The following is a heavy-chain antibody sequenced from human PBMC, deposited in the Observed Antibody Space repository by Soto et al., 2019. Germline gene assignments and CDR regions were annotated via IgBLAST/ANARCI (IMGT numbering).Heavy chain of an antibody. D-gene: IGHD6-13*01. CDR3: ARTMAASGTAFDY. V-gene: IGHV5-51*01. J-gene: IGHJ4*02. CDR2: IYPGDSDT. Sequence: PGESLKISCQASGYSFISSWIGWVRQVPGKGLEWMGIIYPGDSDTRYSPSFQGQVTISADKSTSTAYLQWSSLKASDTATYYCARTMAASGTAFDYWGQGALVTVSS. CDR1: GYSFISSW.